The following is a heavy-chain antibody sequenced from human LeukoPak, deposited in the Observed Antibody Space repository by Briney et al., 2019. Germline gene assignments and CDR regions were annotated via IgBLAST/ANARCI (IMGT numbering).Heavy chain of an antibody. CDR3: ARGLYGSGSRTFDY. CDR1: GYTFTSYD. J-gene: IGHJ4*02. Sequence: ASVKVSCKASGYTFTSYDINWVRQATGQGLEWMGWMNPNSGNTGYAQKFQGRVTMTRNTSISTAYMELSSLRSEDTAVYYCARGLYGSGSRTFDYWGQGTLVTVSS. CDR2: MNPNSGNT. D-gene: IGHD3-10*01. V-gene: IGHV1-8*01.